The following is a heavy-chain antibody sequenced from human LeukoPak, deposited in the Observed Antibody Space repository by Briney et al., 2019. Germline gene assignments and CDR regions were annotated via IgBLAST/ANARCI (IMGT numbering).Heavy chain of an antibody. CDR1: GGTFSSYA. CDR2: IIPIFGTA. CDR3: ARDSGQLVVYDAFDI. D-gene: IGHD6-13*01. Sequence: ASVKVSFKASGGTFSSYAISWVRQAPGQGLEWMGGIIPIFGTANYAQKFQGRVTITADESTSTAYMELSSLRSEDTAVYYCARDSGQLVVYDAFDIWGQGTMVTVSS. V-gene: IGHV1-69*13. J-gene: IGHJ3*02.